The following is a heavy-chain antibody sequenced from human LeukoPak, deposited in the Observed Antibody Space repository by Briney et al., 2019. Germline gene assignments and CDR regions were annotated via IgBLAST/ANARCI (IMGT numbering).Heavy chain of an antibody. CDR3: AKPFNWNDVVDY. J-gene: IGHJ4*02. V-gene: IGHV3-48*03. CDR2: ISSSGSTI. D-gene: IGHD1-20*01. Sequence: PGGSLRLSCAASGFTFSSYEMNWVRQAPGKGLEWVSYISSSGSTIYYADSVKGRFTISRDNAKNSLYLQMNSLRVEDTAVYYCAKPFNWNDVVDYWGQGSLVTVSS. CDR1: GFTFSSYE.